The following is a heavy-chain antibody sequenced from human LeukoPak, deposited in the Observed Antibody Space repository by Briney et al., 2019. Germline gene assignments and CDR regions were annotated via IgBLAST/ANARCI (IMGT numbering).Heavy chain of an antibody. J-gene: IGHJ4*02. CDR3: AREILAPGKTHDY. Sequence: QPGGSLRLSCAASGFTFSNYWMHWVRHVPGKGLVWVSRINDDGRATFYADSVKGRFTISRDNAKNTLFLQINSLRAEDTAVYYCAREILAPGKTHDYWGQGTLVTVSS. CDR1: GFTFSNYW. V-gene: IGHV3-74*01. CDR2: INDDGRAT.